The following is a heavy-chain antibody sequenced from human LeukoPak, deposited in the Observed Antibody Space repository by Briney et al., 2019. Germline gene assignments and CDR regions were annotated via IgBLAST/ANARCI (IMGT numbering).Heavy chain of an antibody. CDR3: AKESPYYPDRDYYFEY. D-gene: IGHD3-10*01. V-gene: IGHV3-23*01. CDR1: GFTFSSNA. CDR2: ISSSAGGRT. J-gene: IGHJ4*02. Sequence: GGSLRLSCAASGFTFSSNAMSWVRQAPGKGLEWVSAISSSAGGRTYYADSVKGRFSISRDDFRNTVYLQMNSLRAEDTAVYYCAKESPYYPDRDYYFEYWGQGTLVTVSS.